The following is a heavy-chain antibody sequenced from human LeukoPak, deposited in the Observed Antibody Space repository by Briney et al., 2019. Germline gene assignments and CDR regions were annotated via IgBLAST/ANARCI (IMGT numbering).Heavy chain of an antibody. Sequence: ASVKVSCKASGYTFTSYDINWVRQATGQGLEWMGWMNPNSGNTNYAQKFQGRVTMTRDTSISTAYMELSRLRSDDTAVYYCARTPRSYSSSWDYWGQGTLVTVSS. CDR1: GYTFTSYD. CDR3: ARTPRSYSSSWDY. CDR2: MNPNSGNT. D-gene: IGHD6-13*01. V-gene: IGHV1-8*01. J-gene: IGHJ4*02.